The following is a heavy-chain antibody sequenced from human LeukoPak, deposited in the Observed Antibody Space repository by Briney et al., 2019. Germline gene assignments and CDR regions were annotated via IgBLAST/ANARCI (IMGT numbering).Heavy chain of an antibody. V-gene: IGHV4-39*07. J-gene: IGHJ4*02. Sequence: KSSETLSLTCTVSGGSISSSSYYWGWIRQPPGKGLEWIGNICHSGNTYYNSSLKSRVTTSVDTSKNQFSLRLTSVTAADTAVYYCASLRVPGDFDYWGQGTLVTVSS. CDR3: ASLRVPGDFDY. CDR1: GGSISSSSYY. CDR2: ICHSGNT. D-gene: IGHD3-16*01.